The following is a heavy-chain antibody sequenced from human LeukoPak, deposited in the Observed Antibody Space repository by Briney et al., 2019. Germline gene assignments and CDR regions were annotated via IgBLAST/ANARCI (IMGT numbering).Heavy chain of an antibody. V-gene: IGHV1-2*04. Sequence: ASVKVSCKASGYTFTGYYMHWVRQAPGQGLEWMGWINPNSGGTNYAQKFQGWVTMTRDTSISTAYMELSRLRSDDTAVYYCATGYYYDSSGYSFDYWGQGTLVTVSS. CDR1: GYTFTGYY. D-gene: IGHD3-22*01. CDR2: INPNSGGT. J-gene: IGHJ4*02. CDR3: ATGYYYDSSGYSFDY.